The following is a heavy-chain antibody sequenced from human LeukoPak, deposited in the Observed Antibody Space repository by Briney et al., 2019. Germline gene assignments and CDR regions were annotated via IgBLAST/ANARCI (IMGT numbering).Heavy chain of an antibody. D-gene: IGHD3-3*01. CDR3: ARHKIVITMLGVHRWFDP. CDR2: INRSGRA. CDR1: GGSISSSSYY. V-gene: IGHV4-39*01. J-gene: IGHJ5*02. Sequence: SETLSLTCTVSGGSISSSSYYWGWIRQPPGKGLEWIGDINRSGRAVYNTSLKSRVIISVDTSKTQFSLKVNSVTAADTAVYYCARHKIVITMLGVHRWFDPWGQGTLVTVSS.